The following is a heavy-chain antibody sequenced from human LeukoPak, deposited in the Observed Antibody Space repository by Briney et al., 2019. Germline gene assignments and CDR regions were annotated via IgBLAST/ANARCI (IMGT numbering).Heavy chain of an antibody. J-gene: IGHJ3*02. D-gene: IGHD3-22*01. CDR3: TKDRSGYYDGSFDI. CDR1: GFTFSNAW. V-gene: IGHV3-11*01. Sequence: GGSLRLSCAASGFTFSNAWMSWVRQAPGKGLEWVSYVDRSGINIYYADSVKGRFTISRDNAKNSLYLQMISLRAEDTAFYSCTKDRSGYYDGSFDIWGQGTTVTVSS. CDR2: VDRSGINI.